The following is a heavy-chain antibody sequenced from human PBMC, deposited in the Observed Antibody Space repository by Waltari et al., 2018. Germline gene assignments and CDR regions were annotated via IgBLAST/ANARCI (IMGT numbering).Heavy chain of an antibody. CDR2: MNPNSGKT. J-gene: IGHJ6*02. CDR3: ARVGDCSSTSCYNYYYYGMDV. V-gene: IGHV1-8*01. Sequence: QVQLVQSGAEVKKPGASVKVSCKASGSTFTSYDINWVRPATGQGLGWMGWMNPNSGKTGYAQKFQGRVTMTRNTSISTAYMELSSLRSEDTAVYYCARVGDCSSTSCYNYYYYGMDVWGQGTTVTVSS. D-gene: IGHD2-2*02. CDR1: GSTFTSYD.